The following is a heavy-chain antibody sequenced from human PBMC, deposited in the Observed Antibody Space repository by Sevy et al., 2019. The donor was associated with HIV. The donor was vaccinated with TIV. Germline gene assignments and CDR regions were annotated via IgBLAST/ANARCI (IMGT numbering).Heavy chain of an antibody. V-gene: IGHV3-7*01. D-gene: IGHD1-26*01. CDR1: AFTFSRYW. Sequence: GGSLRLSCAASAFTFSRYWMGWVRQAPGKGLEGVANIKQDGSQKYFVDSVKGRFTISRDNAKNSLYLQMNGLRAEETAVYYCARDSGNYYFNYWGQGALVTVSS. CDR2: IKQDGSQK. J-gene: IGHJ4*02. CDR3: ARDSGNYYFNY.